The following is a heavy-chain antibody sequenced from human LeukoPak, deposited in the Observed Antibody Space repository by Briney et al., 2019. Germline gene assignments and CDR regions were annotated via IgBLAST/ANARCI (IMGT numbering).Heavy chain of an antibody. V-gene: IGHV4-59*08. D-gene: IGHD3-22*01. Sequence: PSETLSLTCTVFGGSISSYYWSWIRQPPGKGLEWIGYIHYSGSTNYNSSLKSRVTISVDTSKNQFSLKLSSVTAADTAVYYCARLWYYYDSSGQRLDAFDIWGQGTMVTVSS. CDR1: GGSISSYY. J-gene: IGHJ3*02. CDR2: IHYSGST. CDR3: ARLWYYYDSSGQRLDAFDI.